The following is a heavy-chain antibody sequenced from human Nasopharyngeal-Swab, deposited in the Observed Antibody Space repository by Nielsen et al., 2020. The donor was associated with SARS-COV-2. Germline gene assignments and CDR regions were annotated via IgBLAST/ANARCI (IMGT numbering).Heavy chain of an antibody. CDR1: GLTFSGYW. J-gene: IGHJ4*02. Sequence: GESLKISCAASGLTFSGYWMSWVRQAPGKGLEWVANIKEDGSEKDYVDSVKGRFTISRDNIKNSLYLQMNSLRVEDTAVYFCARLPRNNWRLDSWGQGILVTVSS. CDR3: ARLPRNNWRLDS. V-gene: IGHV3-7*03. CDR2: IKEDGSEK. D-gene: IGHD1-20*01.